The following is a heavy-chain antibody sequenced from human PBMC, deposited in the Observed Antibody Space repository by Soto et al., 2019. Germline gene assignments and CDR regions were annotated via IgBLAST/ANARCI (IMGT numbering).Heavy chain of an antibody. Sequence: LRLSCAASGFTFSSYAMHWVRQAPGKGLEWVAVISYDGSNKYYADSVKGRFTISRDNSKNTLYLQMNSLRAEDTAVYYCARGIVGATDSPVGYWGQGTLVTVSS. CDR3: ARGIVGATDSPVGY. CDR2: ISYDGSNK. V-gene: IGHV3-30-3*01. J-gene: IGHJ4*02. D-gene: IGHD1-26*01. CDR1: GFTFSSYA.